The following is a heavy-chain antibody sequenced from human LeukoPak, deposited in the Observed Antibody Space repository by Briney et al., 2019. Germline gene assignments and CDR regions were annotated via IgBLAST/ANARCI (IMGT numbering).Heavy chain of an antibody. V-gene: IGHV4-4*07. Sequence: SETLSLTCTVSGGGISTYYWSWIRQPAGKGLEWIGRVSASGSDNYNPSLKSRVILSVDKSKNQFSLNLISMTAADTAVYFCARDRGELRGTYYFFDSGGQGTLVTVSS. CDR2: VSASGSD. CDR3: ARDRGELRGTYYFFDS. D-gene: IGHD1-26*01. CDR1: GGGISTYY. J-gene: IGHJ4*02.